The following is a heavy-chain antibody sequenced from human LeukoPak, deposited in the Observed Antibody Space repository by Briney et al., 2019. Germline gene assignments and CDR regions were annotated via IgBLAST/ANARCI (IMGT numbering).Heavy chain of an antibody. D-gene: IGHD6-13*01. CDR1: GGSFSGYY. V-gene: IGHV4-34*01. CDR2: INHSGST. CDR3: ARGHSSSWYGYIYY. J-gene: IGHJ4*02. Sequence: SETLSLTCAVYGGSFSGYYWSWIRQPPGKGLEWIGEINHSGSTNYNPSLKSRVTISVDTSKNQFSLKLSSVTAAGTAVYYCARGHSSSWYGYIYYWGQGTLVTVSS.